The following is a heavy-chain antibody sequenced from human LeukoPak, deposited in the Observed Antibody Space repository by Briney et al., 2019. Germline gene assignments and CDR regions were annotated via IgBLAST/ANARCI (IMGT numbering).Heavy chain of an antibody. J-gene: IGHJ6*02. D-gene: IGHD2-2*02. Sequence: PSETLSLTCAVYGGSFSGYYWSWIRQPPGKGLEWIGEINHSGSTNYNPSLKSRVTISVDTSKNQFSLKLSSVTAADTAVYYCARVWVYCSGTSCYIDPLYGMDVWGQGTTVTVSS. CDR3: ARVWVYCSGTSCYIDPLYGMDV. V-gene: IGHV4-34*01. CDR2: INHSGST. CDR1: GGSFSGYY.